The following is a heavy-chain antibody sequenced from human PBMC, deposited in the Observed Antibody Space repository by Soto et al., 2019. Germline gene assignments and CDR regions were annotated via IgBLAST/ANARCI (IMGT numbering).Heavy chain of an antibody. V-gene: IGHV4-61*01. Sequence: SETLSLTCTVSGGSVRSGSYYWSWIRQPPGKGLEWIGYIYYSGSTNYNPSLKSRVTISVDTSKNQFSLNLSSVTATDMSVYYCATGGPSYCYYYMDVWGKGTTVTVSS. CDR2: IYYSGST. CDR1: GGSVRSGSYY. CDR3: ATGGPSYCYYYMDV. J-gene: IGHJ6*03. D-gene: IGHD2-15*01.